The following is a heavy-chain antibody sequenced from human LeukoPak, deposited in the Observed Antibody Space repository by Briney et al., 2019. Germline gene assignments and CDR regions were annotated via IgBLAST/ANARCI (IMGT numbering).Heavy chain of an antibody. CDR3: ARHGDIVVVPAARGFQH. D-gene: IGHD2-2*01. Sequence: SETLSLTCAVYGGSFSGYYWSWIRQPPGKGLEWIGEINHSGSTNYNPSLKSRVTISVDTSKNQFSLKLSSVTAADTAVYYCARHGDIVVVPAARGFQHWGQGTLVTVSS. CDR2: INHSGST. CDR1: GGSFSGYY. J-gene: IGHJ1*01. V-gene: IGHV4-34*01.